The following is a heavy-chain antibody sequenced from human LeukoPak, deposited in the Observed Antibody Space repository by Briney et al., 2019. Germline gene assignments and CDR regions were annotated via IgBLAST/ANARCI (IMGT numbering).Heavy chain of an antibody. J-gene: IGHJ4*02. CDR2: IKSKTDGGTT. CDR1: GFTFSNAW. CDR3: TTDPDIVVVPADVYFDY. D-gene: IGHD2-2*01. V-gene: IGHV3-15*01. Sequence: PGGSLRLSCAASGFTFSNAWMSWVRQAPGKGLEWVGRIKSKTDGGTTDYAAPVKGRFTISRDDSKNTLYLQMNSLKTEDTAVYYCTTDPDIVVVPADVYFDYWGQGTLVTVSS.